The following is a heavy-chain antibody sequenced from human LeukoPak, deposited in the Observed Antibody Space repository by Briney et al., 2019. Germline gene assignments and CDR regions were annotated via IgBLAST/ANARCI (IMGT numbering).Heavy chain of an antibody. CDR3: ARLAGSRSPWYLDI. Sequence: GGSLRLSCAASGFTVSSNYMSWVRQAPGKGLEWVSVIYRGGSTYYADSVRGRFTISRDNSKNTLYLQMNSLRDDDTAIYYCARLAGSRSPWYLDIWGRGTLVTVSS. CDR1: GFTVSSNY. CDR2: IYRGGST. V-gene: IGHV3-53*01. D-gene: IGHD6-19*01. J-gene: IGHJ2*01.